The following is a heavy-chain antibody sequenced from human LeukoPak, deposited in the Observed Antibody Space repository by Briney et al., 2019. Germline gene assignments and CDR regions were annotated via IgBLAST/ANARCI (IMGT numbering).Heavy chain of an antibody. V-gene: IGHV1-8*01. D-gene: IGHD5-12*01. CDR1: GYAFTSYD. Sequence: ASVKVSCKASGYAFTSYDINWVRQATGQGLEWMRWMNPNSGNTGYAQKFQGSVTMTRNTSISTAYMELSSLRSEDTAVYYCARRSGYSGYDFDYWGQGTLVTVSS. CDR3: ARRSGYSGYDFDY. J-gene: IGHJ4*02. CDR2: MNPNSGNT.